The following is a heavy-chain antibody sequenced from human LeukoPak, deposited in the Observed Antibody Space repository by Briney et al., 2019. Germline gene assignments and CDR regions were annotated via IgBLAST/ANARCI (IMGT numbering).Heavy chain of an antibody. D-gene: IGHD2-21*01. CDR1: GGSFSTFY. V-gene: IGHV4-59*08. CDR2: ISYTGST. J-gene: IGHJ4*02. Sequence: PSETLSLTCTVSGGSFSTFYWSWIRQPPGKGLEWIGYISYTGSTNYNPPLKSRVTISVDTSKNQFSLKVTSVTAADTAVYYCARAIGIYSSSDYWGQGTLVTVSS. CDR3: ARAIGIYSSSDY.